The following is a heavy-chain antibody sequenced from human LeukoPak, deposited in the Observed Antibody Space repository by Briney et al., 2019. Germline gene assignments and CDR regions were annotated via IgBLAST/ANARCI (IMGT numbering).Heavy chain of an antibody. CDR1: GGYISSGSYY. J-gene: IGHJ6*03. CDR3: TMASYYYYYYMDV. Sequence: TSETLSLTCTVSGGYISSGSYYWSWIRQPAGKGLEWIGRIYTSGSTNYNPSLKSRVTISVDTSKNQFSLKLSSVTAADTAVYYCTMASYYYYYYMDVWGKGTTVTVSS. V-gene: IGHV4-61*02. CDR2: IYTSGST. D-gene: IGHD3-10*01.